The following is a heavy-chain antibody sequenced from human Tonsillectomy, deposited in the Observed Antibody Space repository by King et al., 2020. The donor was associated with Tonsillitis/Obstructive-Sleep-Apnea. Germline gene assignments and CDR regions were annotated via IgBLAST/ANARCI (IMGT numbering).Heavy chain of an antibody. CDR3: AKARVGTGYGFDS. CDR1: GFTFYSYA. D-gene: IGHD3-9*01. Sequence: VQLVESGGGLAQPGGSLRVSCAASGFTFYSYAMSWVRQAPGKGLEWVSTISGNGDTTDYADSVKGRLTISRDNSKNTLSLQMNGLRVEDTAVYYCAKARVGTGYGFDSWGQGTLVTVSS. CDR2: ISGNGDTT. J-gene: IGHJ4*02. V-gene: IGHV3-23*04.